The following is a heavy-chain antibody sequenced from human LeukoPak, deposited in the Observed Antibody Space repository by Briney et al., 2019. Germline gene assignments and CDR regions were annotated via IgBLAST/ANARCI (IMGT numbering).Heavy chain of an antibody. CDR2: IYYSGST. V-gene: IGHV4-59*01. Sequence: PSETLSLTCTVSGGSIRSYHWSWIRQPPGKGLEWIGYIYYSGSTNYNPSLKSRVTISVDTSKNQFSLKLRSATAADTAVYYCARDNSGSGSWGYYYNGMDVWGQGTTVTVSS. CDR1: GGSIRSYH. D-gene: IGHD3-10*01. J-gene: IGHJ6*02. CDR3: ARDNSGSGSWGYYYNGMDV.